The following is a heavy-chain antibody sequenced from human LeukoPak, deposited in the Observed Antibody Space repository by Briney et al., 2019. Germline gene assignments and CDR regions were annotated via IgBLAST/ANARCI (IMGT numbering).Heavy chain of an antibody. V-gene: IGHV3-23*01. D-gene: IGHD6-13*01. J-gene: IGHJ4*02. CDR1: GFTFSTYA. CDR3: AKVGGLAAAGLEY. Sequence: GGSLRLSCAASGFTFSTYAMSWVRQAPGKGLEWVSAVSGSGDSTYYADSVKGRFTISRDNSKNTLYLQMNSLRAEDTAVYYCAKVGGLAAAGLEYWGQGTVVTVSS. CDR2: VSGSGDST.